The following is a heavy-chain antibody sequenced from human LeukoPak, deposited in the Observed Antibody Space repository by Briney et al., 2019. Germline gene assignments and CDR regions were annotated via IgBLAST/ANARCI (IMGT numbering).Heavy chain of an antibody. J-gene: IGHJ4*02. CDR1: GLTFTNYN. Sequence: GGSLRLSCAASGLTFTNYNMNWVRQAPGKGLEWVSYITSSSTTIYYADSVKGRFTISRDNAKNSLYLQMNSLGDEDTAVYYCARGHTSMGRTFDYWGQGTLVAVSS. CDR2: ITSSSTTI. D-gene: IGHD5-18*01. V-gene: IGHV3-48*02. CDR3: ARGHTSMGRTFDY.